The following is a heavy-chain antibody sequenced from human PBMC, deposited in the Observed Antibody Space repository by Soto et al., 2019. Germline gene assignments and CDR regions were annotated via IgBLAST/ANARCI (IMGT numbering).Heavy chain of an antibody. V-gene: IGHV3-30*18. CDR3: AKARVRIVGANSFDY. CDR1: GFTFSSYA. Sequence: GGSLRLSXAASGFTFSSYAMSWVRQAPGKGLEWVALISDDGDKRYYADSVRGRLIISRDNSKDTLYLQMNSLGPDDTAVYFCAKARVRIVGANSFDYWGQGTPVTVSS. D-gene: IGHD1-26*01. J-gene: IGHJ4*02. CDR2: ISDDGDKR.